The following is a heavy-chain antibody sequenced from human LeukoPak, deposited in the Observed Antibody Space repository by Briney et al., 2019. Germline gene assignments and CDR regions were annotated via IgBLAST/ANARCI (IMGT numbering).Heavy chain of an antibody. CDR1: GFTFRSYE. CDR3: ARDGYGSGSYYAFDM. CDR2: ISSSGSSI. J-gene: IGHJ3*02. V-gene: IGHV3-48*03. Sequence: GGSLRLSCAASGFTFRSYEMNWVRQASGKGLEWVSYISSSGSSIHYADSVKGRFTISRDNAKNSLYLQMNSLRAEDTAVYYCARDGYGSGSYYAFDMWGQGTMVTVSS. D-gene: IGHD3-10*01.